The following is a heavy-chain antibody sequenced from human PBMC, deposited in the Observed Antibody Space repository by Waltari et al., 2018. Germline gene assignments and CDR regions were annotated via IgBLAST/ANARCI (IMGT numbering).Heavy chain of an antibody. D-gene: IGHD3-10*01. J-gene: IGHJ4*02. CDR1: GFSFSSYW. V-gene: IGHV3-7*03. CDR3: LRDRRGADLFDY. Sequence: EVQMVESGGTLVQPGGSLRLSCEPSGFSFSSYWMTWVRQVPGKGREGVANINQDGSERNYVDSVKGRFTISRDNAKNSLYLQMNSLRAEDTAVYYCLRDRRGADLFDYWGQGTLVTVSS. CDR2: INQDGSER.